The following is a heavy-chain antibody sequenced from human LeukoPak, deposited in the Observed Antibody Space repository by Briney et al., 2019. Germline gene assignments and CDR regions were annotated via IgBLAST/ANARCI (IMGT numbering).Heavy chain of an antibody. V-gene: IGHV4-31*03. Sequence: SETLSLTCTVSGGSISSGGYYWSWIRQHPGKGLEWIGYIYYSGSTYYNPSLKSRVTISVDTSKTQFSLKLSSLAAADAAVYYCARDQVDDYGGPHGGQGTLVSVS. J-gene: IGHJ4*02. CDR2: IYYSGST. D-gene: IGHD4-23*01. CDR3: ARDQVDDYGGPH. CDR1: GGSISSGGYY.